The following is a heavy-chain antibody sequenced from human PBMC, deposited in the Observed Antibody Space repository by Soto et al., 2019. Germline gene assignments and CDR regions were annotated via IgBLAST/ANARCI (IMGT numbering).Heavy chain of an antibody. CDR1: GFTFDDYT. Sequence: GVSLRLSCAASGFTFDDYTMHWVRQAPGEGLEWVSLISWDGYSTYYTDSVKGRFTISRDNSRNSLYLQMNSLRTEDTALYYCAKDIAYRGYGGFDPWGLGTQVTVSS. CDR3: AKDIAYRGYGGFDP. V-gene: IGHV3-43*01. J-gene: IGHJ5*02. D-gene: IGHD5-12*01. CDR2: ISWDGYST.